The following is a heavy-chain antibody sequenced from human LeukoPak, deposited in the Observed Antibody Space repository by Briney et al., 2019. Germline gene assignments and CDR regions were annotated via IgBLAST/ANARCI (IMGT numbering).Heavy chain of an antibody. Sequence: GASVKVSCKASGFTFTSSAMQWVRQARGQRLEWIGWIVVGSGNTNYAQKFQGRVTITADKSTSTAYMELSSLRSEDTAVYYCAREDDSSGYAYFDYWGQGTLVTVSS. V-gene: IGHV1-58*02. J-gene: IGHJ4*02. D-gene: IGHD3-22*01. CDR1: GFTFTSSA. CDR3: AREDDSSGYAYFDY. CDR2: IVVGSGNT.